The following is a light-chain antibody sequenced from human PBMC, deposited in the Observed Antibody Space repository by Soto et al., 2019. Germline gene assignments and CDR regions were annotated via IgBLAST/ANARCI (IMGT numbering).Light chain of an antibody. CDR2: EVS. J-gene: IGLJ3*02. Sequence: QSALTQPASVSGSPGQSITISCTGTSSDVGGYKYVSWYQQYPGKAPKLVIYEVSNRPSGVSNRFSGSKSGNTASLTISGLQAEDEADYYCNSYTSSSTWVFGGGTKLTVL. CDR3: NSYTSSSTWV. V-gene: IGLV2-14*01. CDR1: SSDVGGYKY.